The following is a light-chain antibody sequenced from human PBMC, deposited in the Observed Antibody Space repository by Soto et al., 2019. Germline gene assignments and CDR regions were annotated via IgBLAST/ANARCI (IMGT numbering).Light chain of an antibody. CDR1: TSNIGSNT. V-gene: IGLV1-44*01. Sequence: QSVLTQPPSASGTPGQRVAISCSGSTSNIGSNTVSWYQQLPGTAPKLLIYSDNQRPSGVPDRFSGSKSDTSASLAISGLQSEDEADYYCAAWDDSLIYVFGTGTKVTVL. CDR2: SDN. CDR3: AAWDDSLIYV. J-gene: IGLJ1*01.